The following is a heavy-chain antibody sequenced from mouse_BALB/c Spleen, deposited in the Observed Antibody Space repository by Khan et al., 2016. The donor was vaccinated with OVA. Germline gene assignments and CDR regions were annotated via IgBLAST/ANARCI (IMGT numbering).Heavy chain of an antibody. CDR2: IWGDGST. V-gene: IGHV2-3*01. J-gene: IGHJ3*01. Sequence: QVQLKQSGPGLVAPSQSLSITCTVSGFSLTSYGVSWVRQPPGKGLEWLGVIWGDGSTNYHSAFISRLSISKDNSKSQVFFKLNSLQTDDTATFYCAKKTTINDGDLWGQGTLVTVSA. CDR3: AKKTTINDGDL. CDR1: GFSLTSYG. D-gene: IGHD2-13*01.